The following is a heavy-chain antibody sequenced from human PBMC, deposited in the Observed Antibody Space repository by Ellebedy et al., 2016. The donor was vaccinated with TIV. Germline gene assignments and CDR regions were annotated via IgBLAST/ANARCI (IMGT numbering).Heavy chain of an antibody. Sequence: GSLRLXXTVSGGSISSYYWSWIRQPAGKGLEWIGRIYTSGSTNYNPSLKSRVTISVDTSKNQFSLKLSSVTAADTAVYYCARDPTIYSGSYYLDVWGKGTTVTVSS. CDR1: GGSISSYY. J-gene: IGHJ6*03. CDR2: IYTSGST. V-gene: IGHV4-4*07. CDR3: ARDPTIYSGSYYLDV. D-gene: IGHD1-26*01.